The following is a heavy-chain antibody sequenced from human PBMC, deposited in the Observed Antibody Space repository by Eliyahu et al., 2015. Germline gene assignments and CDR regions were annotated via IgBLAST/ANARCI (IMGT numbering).Heavy chain of an antibody. Sequence: VQLVESGGGLVKPGGSLXLXCAASGXTFSIYSXNWVRQAPGKGLEWVSSISSTSAYIYYTDSVKGRFTISRDNAKNSLYLQMNSLRAEDTAVYYCAREGGTGTTIYWGQGTLVTVSS. V-gene: IGHV3-21*01. CDR3: AREGGTGTTIY. J-gene: IGHJ4*02. CDR2: ISSTSAYI. D-gene: IGHD1-7*01. CDR1: GXTFSIYS.